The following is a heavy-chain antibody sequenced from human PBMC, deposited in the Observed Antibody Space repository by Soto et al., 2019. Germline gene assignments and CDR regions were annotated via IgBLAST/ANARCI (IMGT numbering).Heavy chain of an antibody. CDR1: GGSIASSSHF. D-gene: IGHD6-25*01. Sequence: SETLSLTCAASGGSIASSSHFWGWVRQHPGMGLEWVGTIYFTGNSYYTPSLKRRLTMSIDTSKNEFSLRLNSVTAADTAVYYCAGQTFTIAAASYGRSNWFDPWGPGTLVTVS. CDR2: IYFTGNS. J-gene: IGHJ5*02. CDR3: AGQTFTIAAASYGRSNWFDP. V-gene: IGHV4-39*01.